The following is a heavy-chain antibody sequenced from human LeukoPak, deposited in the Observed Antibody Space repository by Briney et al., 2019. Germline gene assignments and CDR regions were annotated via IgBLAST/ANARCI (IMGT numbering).Heavy chain of an antibody. V-gene: IGHV4-61*02. D-gene: IGHD6-6*01. CDR2: IYTSGST. Sequence: SETLSLTCTVSGGSISSGSYYWSWIRQPAGKGLEWIGRIYTSGSTNYNPSLKSRVTISVDTSKNQFSLKLSSVTAADTAVYYCATDSSSSDYYMDVWGKGTTVTVSS. J-gene: IGHJ6*03. CDR1: GGSISSGSYY. CDR3: ATDSSSSDYYMDV.